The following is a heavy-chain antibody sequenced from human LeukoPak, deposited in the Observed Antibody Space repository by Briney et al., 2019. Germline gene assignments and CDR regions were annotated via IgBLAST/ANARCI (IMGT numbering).Heavy chain of an antibody. D-gene: IGHD6-19*01. V-gene: IGHV4-59*01. CDR2: IYYSGST. CDR1: GGSITSYF. J-gene: IGHJ4*02. CDR3: ARSTVAGGPPHFDY. Sequence: SETLSLTCTVSGGSITSYFWSWIRQPPGKGLEWIGYIYYSGSTNYNPSLKSRVTISVDTSKNQFSLKLSSVTAADTAVYYCARSTVAGGPPHFDYWGQGTLVTVSS.